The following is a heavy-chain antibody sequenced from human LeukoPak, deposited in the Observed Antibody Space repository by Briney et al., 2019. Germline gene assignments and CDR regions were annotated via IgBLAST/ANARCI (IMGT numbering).Heavy chain of an antibody. CDR1: GGSISSGSYY. CDR3: ARRAAAGTYFDY. V-gene: IGHV4-61*02. CDR2: IYSSGST. D-gene: IGHD6-13*01. J-gene: IGHJ4*02. Sequence: SETLSLTCTVSGGSISSGSYYWSWIRQPAGKGLECIGRIYSSGSTTYNPSLKSRVTMSVDTSKNQFSLKLSSVTAADTAVYYCARRAAAGTYFDYWGQGTLVTVSS.